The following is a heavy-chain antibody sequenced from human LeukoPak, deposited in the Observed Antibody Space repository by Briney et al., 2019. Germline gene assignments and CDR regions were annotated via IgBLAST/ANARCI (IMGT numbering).Heavy chain of an antibody. Sequence: PSETLSLTCTVSGGSISSSSYYWGWIRQPPGKGREWIGSIYYSGSTYYNPSLKSRVTISVDTSKNQFSLKLSSVTAADTAVYYCARQGRLLRYFDYWGQGTLVTVSS. CDR1: GGSISSSSYY. CDR2: IYYSGST. J-gene: IGHJ4*02. D-gene: IGHD3-9*01. CDR3: ARQGRLLRYFDY. V-gene: IGHV4-39*01.